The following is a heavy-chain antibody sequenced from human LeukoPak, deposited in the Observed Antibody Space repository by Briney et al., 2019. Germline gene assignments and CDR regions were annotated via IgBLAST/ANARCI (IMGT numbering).Heavy chain of an antibody. CDR2: ITSDGSST. J-gene: IGHJ4*02. D-gene: IGHD6-13*01. V-gene: IGHV3-74*01. CDR3: ARSSTWYDY. CDR1: GFTFSRYW. Sequence: GGSLRLSCAASGFTFSRYWMHWVRQAPGKGLVWVSRITSDGSSTIYADSVKGRFTISRDNAKNTLYLQMNGLRAEDTAVYYCARSSTWYDYWGQGTLVTVSS.